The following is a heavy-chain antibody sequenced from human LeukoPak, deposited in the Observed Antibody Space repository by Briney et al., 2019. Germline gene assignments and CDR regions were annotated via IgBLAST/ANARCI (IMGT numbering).Heavy chain of an antibody. J-gene: IGHJ4*02. CDR1: GYTFTSYD. V-gene: IGHV1-8*01. CDR2: MNPNSGNT. CDR3: ARGRTRYSGYDYGC. D-gene: IGHD5-12*01. Sequence: ASVKVSCKASGYTFTSYDINWVRQATGLGLEWMGWMNPNSGNTGYAQKFQGRVTMTRNTSISTAYMELSSLRSEDTAVYYCARGRTRYSGYDYGCWGQGTLVTVSS.